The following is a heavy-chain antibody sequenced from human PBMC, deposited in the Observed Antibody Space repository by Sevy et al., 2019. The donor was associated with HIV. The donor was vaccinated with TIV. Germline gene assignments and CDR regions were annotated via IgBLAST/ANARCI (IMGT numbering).Heavy chain of an antibody. CDR2: IYHTETT. J-gene: IGHJ4*02. Sequence: SETLSLTCAVSGGSIFGNNWWSWVRQAPGKGLEWIGVIYHTETTHYNPSLKSRVTISLDMSRNQLSLKLNSVTAADTAVYYCVANDSDGRAYFDYWGQGTLVTVSS. V-gene: IGHV4-4*02. D-gene: IGHD3-16*01. CDR1: GGSIFGNNW. CDR3: VANDSDGRAYFDY.